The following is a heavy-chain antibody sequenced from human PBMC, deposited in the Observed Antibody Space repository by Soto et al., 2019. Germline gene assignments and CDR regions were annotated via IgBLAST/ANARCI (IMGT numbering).Heavy chain of an antibody. CDR3: ARVWFGELLPHFDY. CDR1: GGSFSGYY. J-gene: IGHJ4*02. V-gene: IGHV4-34*01. D-gene: IGHD3-10*01. Sequence: SETLSLTCAVYGGSFSGYYWSWIRQPPGKGLEWTGEINHSGSTNYNPSLKSLVTISVDTSKNQFSLKLSSVTAADTAVYYCARVWFGELLPHFDYWGQGTLVTVSS. CDR2: INHSGST.